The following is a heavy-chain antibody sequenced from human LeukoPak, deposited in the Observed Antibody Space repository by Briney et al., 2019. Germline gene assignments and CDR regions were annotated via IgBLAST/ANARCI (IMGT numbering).Heavy chain of an antibody. CDR3: ARQGSPGGINWFDS. V-gene: IGHV4-39*01. J-gene: IGHJ5*01. CDR1: GVSISSSSYF. Sequence: PSETLSLTCTVSGVSISSSSYFWGWIRQPPGKGLEWIGSIYYSGSTYYNPSLNSRVTMSVDTSKNQFSLKLSSVTAADTAVYYCARQGSPGGINWFDSWGQGTLVTVSS. CDR2: IYYSGST. D-gene: IGHD2-15*01.